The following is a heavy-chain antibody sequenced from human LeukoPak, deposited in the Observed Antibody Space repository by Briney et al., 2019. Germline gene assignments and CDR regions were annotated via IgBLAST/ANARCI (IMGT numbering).Heavy chain of an antibody. CDR3: AREAMVDY. CDR2: ISSNGGST. Sequence: PGGSLRLSCAASGFTFSSYAMHWVRQAPGKGLEYVSAISSNGGSTYYANSVKGRFTISRDNSKNTLYLQMGSLRAEDMAVYYCAREAMVDYWGQGTLVTVSS. D-gene: IGHD5-24*01. CDR1: GFTFSSYA. J-gene: IGHJ4*02. V-gene: IGHV3-64*01.